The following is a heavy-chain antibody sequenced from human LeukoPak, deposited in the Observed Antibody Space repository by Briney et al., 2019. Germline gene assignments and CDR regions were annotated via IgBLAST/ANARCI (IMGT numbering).Heavy chain of an antibody. D-gene: IGHD1-26*01. CDR2: IYTSGST. V-gene: IGHV4-4*09. CDR3: ARRGALSGGFDY. Sequence: SETLSLTCTVSGGPISSYYGSWLRQPPGKGLEGIGYIYTSGSTNYNPSLKSRVTISVDTSKNQFSLKLSSVTAADTAVYYCARRGALSGGFDYWGQGTLVTVSS. CDR1: GGPISSYY. J-gene: IGHJ4*02.